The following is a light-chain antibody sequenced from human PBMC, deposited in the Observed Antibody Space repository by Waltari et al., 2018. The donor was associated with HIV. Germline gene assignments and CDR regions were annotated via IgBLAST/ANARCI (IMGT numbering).Light chain of an antibody. CDR1: DNNINDYTY. CDR2: EVT. V-gene: IGLV2-8*01. Sequence: QSALTQPPSASGSPGQSVNISCTGGDNNINDYTYVSWYQQHSDKPPKLIIFEVTKRPSVVPDRFSGSRSGNTASLFVSGLQPEDEATYFCSSFAGTNKLFGGGTKLTVL. J-gene: IGLJ2*01. CDR3: SSFAGTNKL.